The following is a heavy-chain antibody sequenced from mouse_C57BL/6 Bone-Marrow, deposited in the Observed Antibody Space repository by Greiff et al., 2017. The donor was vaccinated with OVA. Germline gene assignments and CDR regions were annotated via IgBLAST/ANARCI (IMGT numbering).Heavy chain of an antibody. CDR1: GYTFTSYW. CDR2: IDPSDSYT. CDR3: ARGDY. J-gene: IGHJ2*01. Sequence: QVQLQQPGAELVMPGASVKLSCKASGYTFTSYWMHWVKQRPGQGLEWIGEIDPSDSYTNSTQKFKGKSTLTVDKSSSTAYMQLSSLTSEDAAVYYCARGDYWGQGTTRTGSS. V-gene: IGHV1-69*01.